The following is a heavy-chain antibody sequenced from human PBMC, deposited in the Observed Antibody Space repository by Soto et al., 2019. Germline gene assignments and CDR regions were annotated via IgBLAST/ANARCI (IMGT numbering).Heavy chain of an antibody. Sequence: QVQLVESGGGVVQPGRSLRLSCAASGFTFSSYGMHWVRQAPGKGLEWVAVISYDGSNKYYADSVKGRFTISRDNSKNTLYLQMNSLRAEDTAMYYCARARENGAFDIWGQGTMVTVSS. CDR1: GFTFSSYG. J-gene: IGHJ3*02. CDR2: ISYDGSNK. V-gene: IGHV3-30*03. D-gene: IGHD3-10*01. CDR3: ARARENGAFDI.